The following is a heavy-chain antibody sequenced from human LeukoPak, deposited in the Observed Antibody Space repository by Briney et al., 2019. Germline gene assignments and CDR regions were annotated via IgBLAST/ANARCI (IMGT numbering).Heavy chain of an antibody. J-gene: IGHJ6*02. CDR2: ISSSGSTI. Sequence: PGGSLRLSCAASGFTFSSYEMNWVRQAPGKGLEWVSYISSSGSTIYCADSVKGRFTISRDNAKNSLYLQMNSLRAEDTAVYYCARVSNYYYYYGMDVWGQGTTVTVSS. CDR1: GFTFSSYE. CDR3: ARVSNYYYYYGMDV. V-gene: IGHV3-48*03.